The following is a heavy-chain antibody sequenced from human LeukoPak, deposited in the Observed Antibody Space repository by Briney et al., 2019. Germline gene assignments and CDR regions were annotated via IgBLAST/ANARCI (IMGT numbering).Heavy chain of an antibody. D-gene: IGHD3-16*01. Sequence: GGSLRLSCAASGFTFSSYWIHWVRQAPGKGLVWVSRINGDGGSTDYADSVKGRFTISRGNAKNTLYLQMNSLRAEDTAVYYCVRGGVDYWGQGTLVTVSS. CDR2: INGDGGST. CDR1: GFTFSSYW. J-gene: IGHJ4*02. V-gene: IGHV3-74*01. CDR3: VRGGVDY.